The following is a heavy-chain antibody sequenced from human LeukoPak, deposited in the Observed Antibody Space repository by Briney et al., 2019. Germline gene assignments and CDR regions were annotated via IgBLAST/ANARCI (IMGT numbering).Heavy chain of an antibody. CDR2: IYHSGNT. CDR1: GGSMSTYY. D-gene: IGHD3-22*01. J-gene: IGHJ4*02. CDR3: ARVTGYMIEDYFDY. V-gene: IGHV4-59*01. Sequence: SETLSLTCSVSGGSMSTYYWCWIRQPPGKGLEWIGYIYHSGNTHYNPSLKSRVTISVDTSKNQFSLKLSSVTAADTAVYYCARVTGYMIEDYFDYWGQGTLVTVSS.